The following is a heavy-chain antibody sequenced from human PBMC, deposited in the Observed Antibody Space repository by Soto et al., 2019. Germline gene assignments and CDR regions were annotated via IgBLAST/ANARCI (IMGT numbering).Heavy chain of an antibody. Sequence: HPGGALRLSCVASGFTFSSYRMHWVRQAPGKGLVWVSRINSDGSSTSYADSVKGRFTISRDNAKNTLYLQMNSLRAEDTAVYYCARGISHSNYYYYYGMDVWGQGSTVTVSS. CDR3: ARGISHSNYYYYYGMDV. V-gene: IGHV3-74*01. J-gene: IGHJ6*02. D-gene: IGHD1-20*01. CDR2: INSDGSST. CDR1: GFTFSSYR.